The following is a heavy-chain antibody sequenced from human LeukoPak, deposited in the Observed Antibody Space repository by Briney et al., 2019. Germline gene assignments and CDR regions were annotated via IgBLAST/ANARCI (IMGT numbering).Heavy chain of an antibody. D-gene: IGHD2-2*01. CDR2: ISYDGSNK. Sequence: PGVSLRLLCAASGFIFSSYAMHGVRQARGKGLEGVAVISYDGSNKYYADFVKVRFTISRDNSKNTLYLQINSLRAEDTAVYYCARYCSSTSCYLDYYYGMDVWGQGTTVTVSS. CDR1: GFIFSSYA. V-gene: IGHV3-30-3*01. J-gene: IGHJ6*02. CDR3: ARYCSSTSCYLDYYYGMDV.